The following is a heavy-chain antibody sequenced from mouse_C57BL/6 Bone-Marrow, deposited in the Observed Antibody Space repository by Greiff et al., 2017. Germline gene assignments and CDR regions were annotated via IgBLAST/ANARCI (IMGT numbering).Heavy chain of an antibody. Sequence: VQLQQSGAELVKPGASVKISCKASGYAFSSYWMNWVKQRPGKGLEWIGQIYPGDGDTNYNGKFKGKATLTADKSSSTAYMQLSSLPSEDSAVYFCARDYRNYPYYYAMDYWGQGTSVTVSS. CDR2: IYPGDGDT. CDR3: ARDYRNYPYYYAMDY. D-gene: IGHD2-5*01. V-gene: IGHV1-80*01. CDR1: GYAFSSYW. J-gene: IGHJ4*01.